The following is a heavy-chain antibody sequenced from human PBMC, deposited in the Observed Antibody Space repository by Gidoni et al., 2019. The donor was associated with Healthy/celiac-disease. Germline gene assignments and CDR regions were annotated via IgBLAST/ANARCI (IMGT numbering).Heavy chain of an antibody. Sequence: QVQMVESGGGLVKTGGSLRRSCAASGFTFSDYYMSWLRQAPGRGLEWVSYISSSGSTIYYADSVKGRFTISRDNAKNSLYLQMNSLRAEDTAVYYCARDHDVVVPAASNYWGQGTLVTVSS. V-gene: IGHV3-11*01. CDR3: ARDHDVVVPAASNY. J-gene: IGHJ4*02. D-gene: IGHD2-2*01. CDR1: GFTFSDYY. CDR2: ISSSGSTI.